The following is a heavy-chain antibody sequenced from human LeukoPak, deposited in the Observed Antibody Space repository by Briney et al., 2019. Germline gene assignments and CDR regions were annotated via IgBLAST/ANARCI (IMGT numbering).Heavy chain of an antibody. V-gene: IGHV3-30*01. CDR2: ISYDGSNK. CDR1: GFTFSSYA. J-gene: IGHJ4*02. Sequence: PGESLRLSCAASGFTFSSYAMHWVRQAPGKELEWVAVISYDGSNKYYADSVKGRFTISRDNSKNTLYLQMNSLRAEDTAVYYCARDQGYYDSSGYYDYWGQGTLVTVSS. D-gene: IGHD3-22*01. CDR3: ARDQGYYDSSGYYDY.